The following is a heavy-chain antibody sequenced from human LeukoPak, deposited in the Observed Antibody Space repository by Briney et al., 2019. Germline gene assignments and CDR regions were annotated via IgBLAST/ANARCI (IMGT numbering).Heavy chain of an antibody. Sequence: PGGSLRLSCAASGFTFSKAWMSWVRQAPGRGQEWVGRIKSETYGGTTDYAAPVSGRFTISRDDSKNTLYLQMNGLKAEDTAVYYCTTDYYDSVGYSSYYWGQGTLVTVSS. CDR3: TTDYYDSVGYSSYY. D-gene: IGHD3-22*01. J-gene: IGHJ4*02. CDR2: IKSETYGGTT. V-gene: IGHV3-15*01. CDR1: GFTFSKAW.